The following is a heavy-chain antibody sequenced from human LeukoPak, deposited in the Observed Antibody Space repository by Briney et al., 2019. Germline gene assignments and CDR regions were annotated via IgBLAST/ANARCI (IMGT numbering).Heavy chain of an antibody. CDR1: GGSISSYY. V-gene: IGHV4-4*07. Sequence: SETLSLTCTVSGGSISSYYWSWIRQPAGKGLEWIGRIYTSGSTNYNPSLKSRVTMSVDTSKNQFSLKLSSVTAADTAVYYRARVRVDCSGGSCPGAFDIWGQGTMVTVSS. CDR2: IYTSGST. CDR3: ARVRVDCSGGSCPGAFDI. J-gene: IGHJ3*02. D-gene: IGHD2-15*01.